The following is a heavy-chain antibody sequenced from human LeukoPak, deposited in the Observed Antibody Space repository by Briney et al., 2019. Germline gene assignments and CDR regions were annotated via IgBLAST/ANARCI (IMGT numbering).Heavy chain of an antibody. Sequence: KPSETLSLTCSVSGGSISGYYWSWVRQPPGKGLEWIGYIHGSGNTKYNPSLKSRVTISVDTSTNQFSLKLNSVTAADTAVYYCARLSRYCSGGSCYGENWLDSWGQGTLVTVSS. CDR3: ARLSRYCSGGSCYGENWLDS. CDR2: IHGSGNT. CDR1: GGSISGYY. V-gene: IGHV4-59*01. J-gene: IGHJ5*01. D-gene: IGHD2-15*01.